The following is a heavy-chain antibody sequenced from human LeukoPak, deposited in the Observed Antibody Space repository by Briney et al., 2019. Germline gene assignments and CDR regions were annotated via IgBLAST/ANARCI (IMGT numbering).Heavy chain of an antibody. CDR3: AKGTYGDYDYFDY. V-gene: IGHV3-23*01. CDR2: ISNSGGST. D-gene: IGHD4-17*01. CDR1: GFTFSNFA. Sequence: GGSLRLSCAASGFTFSNFAMSWVRQAPGKGLEWVSTISNSGGSTYYADSVKGRFTISRDNSKKTLYLQMNSLRAEDTALYYCAKGTYGDYDYFDYWGQGTLVTVSS. J-gene: IGHJ4*02.